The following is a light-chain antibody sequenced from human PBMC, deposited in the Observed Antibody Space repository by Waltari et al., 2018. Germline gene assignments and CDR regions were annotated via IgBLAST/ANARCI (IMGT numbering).Light chain of an antibody. CDR3: QQYGTSLVT. J-gene: IGKJ3*01. CDR2: GAS. Sequence: ELALTQSPGTLSLSPGERATLSCRASQSVNNDYLAWYQQKPAQAPRLLIYGASSRATGIPDRFSGSGSGTDFTLTISRLEPEDSAVYYCQQYGTSLVTFGPGTKVDIK. CDR1: QSVNNDY. V-gene: IGKV3-20*01.